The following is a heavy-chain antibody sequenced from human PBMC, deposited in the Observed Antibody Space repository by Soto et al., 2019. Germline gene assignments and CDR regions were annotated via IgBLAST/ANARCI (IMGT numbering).Heavy chain of an antibody. CDR3: EGYSPKGD. J-gene: IGHJ4*02. CDR1: GFTVSNNY. Sequence: LVESGGGLDQPGGSLRLSCSASGFTVSNNYMSWVRQAPGKGLEGVSLIYSGGSTHYADSVKGRFTISRDNSKNTLYLQMSSLRVEDTAVYSCEGYSPKGDWGQGSLVPVSS. CDR2: IYSGGST. D-gene: IGHD1-26*01. V-gene: IGHV3-66*01.